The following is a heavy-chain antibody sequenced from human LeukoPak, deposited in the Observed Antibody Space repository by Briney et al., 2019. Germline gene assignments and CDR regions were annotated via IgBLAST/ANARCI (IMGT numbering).Heavy chain of an antibody. CDR2: INHSGST. CDR1: GGPFSGNY. V-gene: IGHV4-34*01. CDR3: ARVGRLWGSYRYPIYFDY. J-gene: IGHJ4*02. D-gene: IGHD3-16*02. Sequence: SETLSLTCAVYGGPFSGNYWSCIRQPPGKGLEWIGEINHSGSTNYNPSLKSRVTISVDTSKNQFSLKLSSVTAADTAVYYCARVGRLWGSYRYPIYFDYWGQGTLVTVSS.